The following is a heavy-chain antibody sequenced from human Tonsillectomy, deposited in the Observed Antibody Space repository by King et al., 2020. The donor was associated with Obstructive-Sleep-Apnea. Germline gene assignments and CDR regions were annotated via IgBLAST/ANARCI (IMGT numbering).Heavy chain of an antibody. CDR1: GFTFSSYW. V-gene: IGHV3-7*03. CDR3: ARDPYYYDSSGYFYFDY. CDR2: INQDGSEK. D-gene: IGHD3-22*01. J-gene: IGHJ4*02. Sequence: QLVQSGGGLVQPGGSLRLSCASSGFTFSSYWMTWVRQAPGKGLEWVANINQDGSEKYCVDSLKGRFTISRDNAKNSLYLQMNSLRAEDTAVYYCARDPYYYDSSGYFYFDYWGQGTLVTVSS.